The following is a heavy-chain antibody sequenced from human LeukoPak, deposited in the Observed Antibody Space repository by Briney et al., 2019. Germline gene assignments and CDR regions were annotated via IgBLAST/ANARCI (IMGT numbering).Heavy chain of an antibody. CDR3: ARDRESYGFY. Sequence: SGTLSLTCAVSGGSISSSSYYWGWIRQPPGKGLEWIGSIYYSGSTYYNPSLKSRVTISVDTSKNQFSLKLSSVTAADTAVYYCARDRESYGFYWGQGTLVTVSS. CDR2: IYYSGST. D-gene: IGHD5-18*01. J-gene: IGHJ4*02. CDR1: GGSISSSSYY. V-gene: IGHV4-39*07.